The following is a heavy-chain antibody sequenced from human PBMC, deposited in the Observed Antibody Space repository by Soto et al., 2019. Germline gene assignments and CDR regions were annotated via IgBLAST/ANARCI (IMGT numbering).Heavy chain of an antibody. D-gene: IGHD3-3*01. CDR3: TRPGGDFWSGFDYYYYYGMDV. CDR1: GFTFSGSA. V-gene: IGHV3-73*01. J-gene: IGHJ6*02. CDR2: IRSKANSYAT. Sequence: PGGSLRPSCAATGFTFSGSAMHWVRQASGKGREWVGRIRSKANSYATAYAASVKGRFTISRDDSKNTAYLQMNSLKTEDTAVYYCTRPGGDFWSGFDYYYYYGMDVWGQGTTVTVSS.